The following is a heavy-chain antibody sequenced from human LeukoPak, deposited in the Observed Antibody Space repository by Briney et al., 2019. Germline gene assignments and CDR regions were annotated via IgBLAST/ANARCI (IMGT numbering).Heavy chain of an antibody. Sequence: SSETLSLTCSVSGGSITRYYWNWIRQPPGKGLEWVSGINGSGGRTYYAVSVKGRFTISRDNSKNTLYLQMNSLRAEDTAVYYCARDYGGSSPFDYWGQGTLVTVSS. CDR3: ARDYGGSSPFDY. D-gene: IGHD4-23*01. CDR1: GGSITRYY. V-gene: IGHV3-23*01. J-gene: IGHJ4*02. CDR2: INGSGGRT.